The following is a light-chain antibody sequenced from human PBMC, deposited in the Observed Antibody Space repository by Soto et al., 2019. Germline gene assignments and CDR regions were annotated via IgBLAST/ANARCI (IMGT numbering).Light chain of an antibody. V-gene: IGKV3-15*01. CDR1: QSISTT. CDR3: QQYNSYS. Sequence: EIVLTQSSVTLSVYTGERATHSCRTSQSISTTLAWYQQKPGQAPRLLIYGASTRATGVPSRFSGSGSGTEFTLTISSLQPDDFATYYCQQYNSYSFGQGTNVDI. CDR2: GAS. J-gene: IGKJ1*01.